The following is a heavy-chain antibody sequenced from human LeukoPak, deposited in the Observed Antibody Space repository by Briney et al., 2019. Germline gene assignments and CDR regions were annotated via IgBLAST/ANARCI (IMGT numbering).Heavy chain of an antibody. CDR2: ISSTGTYI. V-gene: IGHV3-21*01. J-gene: IGHJ4*02. Sequence: GGSLRLSCATSGFTFSSSTFGSYTMNWVRQAPWKGLEWVSSISSTGTYIYYTDSVKGRFTISRDIANSLLYLQMNSLRADDTAVYYCARDLDYGTGFDYWGQGTLVTVSS. D-gene: IGHD4-17*01. CDR3: ARDLDYGTGFDY. CDR1: GFTFSSSTFGSYT.